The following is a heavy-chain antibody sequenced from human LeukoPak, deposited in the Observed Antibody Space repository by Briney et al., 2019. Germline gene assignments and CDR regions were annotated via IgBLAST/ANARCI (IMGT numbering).Heavy chain of an antibody. Sequence: PSETLSLTCTVSGRSISSRSYYWGWIRQPPGKGLEWIGSIYYSGSTYYNPSLKSRVTISVDTSKNQFSLKLSSVTAADTAVYYCARHESYSNLDYWGQGTLVTVSS. J-gene: IGHJ4*02. CDR2: IYYSGST. D-gene: IGHD2-21*01. V-gene: IGHV4-39*01. CDR1: GRSISSRSYY. CDR3: ARHESYSNLDY.